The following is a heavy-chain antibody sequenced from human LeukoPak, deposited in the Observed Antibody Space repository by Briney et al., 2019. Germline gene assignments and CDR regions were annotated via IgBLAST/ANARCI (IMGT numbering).Heavy chain of an antibody. CDR3: ARYLDYGGNSRVFQH. Sequence: SETLSLTCAVYGGSFSGYYWSWIRQPPGKGLEWTGEINHGGSTNYNPSLKSRVTISIDTSKNQFSLKLSSVTAADTAFYYCARYLDYGGNSRVFQHWGQGTLVTVSS. D-gene: IGHD4-23*01. CDR2: INHGGST. V-gene: IGHV4-34*01. J-gene: IGHJ1*01. CDR1: GGSFSGYY.